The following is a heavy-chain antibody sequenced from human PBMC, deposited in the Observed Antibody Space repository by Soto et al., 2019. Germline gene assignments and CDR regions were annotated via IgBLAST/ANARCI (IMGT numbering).Heavy chain of an antibody. Sequence: SETLSLTCTVSGDSIRSDGSFWGWIRRPPGQGLEWVGTISHRGNTFYNPPLNSRLTISLDASKNQFSLRLTSVTAADTGVYYCARGYLSLGTTGRRGYFDYWGQGTLVTVSS. CDR1: GDSIRSDGSF. D-gene: IGHD4-4*01. CDR2: ISHRGNT. V-gene: IGHV4-39*07. J-gene: IGHJ4*02. CDR3: ARGYLSLGTTGRRGYFDY.